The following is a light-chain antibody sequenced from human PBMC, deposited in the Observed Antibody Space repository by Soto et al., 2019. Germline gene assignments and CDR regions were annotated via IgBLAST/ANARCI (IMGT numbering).Light chain of an antibody. Sequence: QSVLTQPASVSASPGQSITISCPGTSSDGGGYNYVSLYQQHPGKAPKLMIYDVSNRPSGVSNRFSGSQSGNTASLTISGLQAEDEADYYCSSYTSSSTLGVFGTGTKVTVL. CDR3: SSYTSSSTLGV. J-gene: IGLJ1*01. CDR2: DVS. V-gene: IGLV2-14*01. CDR1: SSDGGGYNY.